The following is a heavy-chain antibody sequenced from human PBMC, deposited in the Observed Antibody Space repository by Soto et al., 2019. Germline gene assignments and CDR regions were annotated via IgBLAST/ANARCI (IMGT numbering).Heavy chain of an antibody. Sequence: EVQLLESGGGLVQPGGSLRLSCAASGFTFSSYAMSWVRQAPGKGLEWVSAISGSGGSTYYADSVKGRFTISRDNSKNTLYLQMNSLRAEDTAVYYCAKGGELWFGESPFFDYWGQGTLVTVSS. CDR2: ISGSGGST. V-gene: IGHV3-23*01. CDR3: AKGGELWFGESPFFDY. J-gene: IGHJ4*02. CDR1: GFTFSSYA. D-gene: IGHD3-10*01.